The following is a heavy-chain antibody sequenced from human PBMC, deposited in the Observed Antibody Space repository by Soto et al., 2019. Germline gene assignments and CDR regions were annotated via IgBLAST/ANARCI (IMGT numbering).Heavy chain of an antibody. CDR2: IYHSGTT. V-gene: IGHV4-30-2*01. CDR1: GGSVSAAGYS. Sequence: QLQLQESGSGLVKPSETLALTCAVSGGSVSAAGYSWSWIRQPPGGGLEWSGYIYHSGTTLYNTSLKTCLTISLDSSNNRFSLTLNSMTAADTAVYYCARAQFYSGSGNYYNLVFDPWGQGTQVTVSS. J-gene: IGHJ5*02. D-gene: IGHD3-10*01. CDR3: ARAQFYSGSGNYYNLVFDP.